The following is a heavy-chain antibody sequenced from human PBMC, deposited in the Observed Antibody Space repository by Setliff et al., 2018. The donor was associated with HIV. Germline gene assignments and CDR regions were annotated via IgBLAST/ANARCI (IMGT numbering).Heavy chain of an antibody. Sequence: PSETLSLTCTVSGGSISSYYWSWIRQPPGKGLEWIGYIYYSGSTNYNPSLKSRVTISVDTSKNQFSLKLNSVTAADTAVYYCARLPHSSNSFFDYWGQGTLVTVSS. CDR2: IYYSGST. J-gene: IGHJ4*02. D-gene: IGHD6-6*01. CDR3: ARLPHSSNSFFDY. V-gene: IGHV4-59*08. CDR1: GGSISSYY.